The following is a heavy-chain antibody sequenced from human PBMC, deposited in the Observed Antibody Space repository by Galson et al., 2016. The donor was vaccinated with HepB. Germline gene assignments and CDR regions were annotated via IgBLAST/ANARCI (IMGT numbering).Heavy chain of an antibody. D-gene: IGHD6-13*01. V-gene: IGHV1-3*01. CDR2: GNAGNGNT. CDR3: ARGLGAGSSRRFDP. Sequence: SCKASGYTFTYYTIHWLRQAPGQRLEWMGWGNAGNGNTMYSQKFQGRVTINRDTSATTAYLELSSMTSEDTAVYYCARGLGAGSSRRFDPWGQGTLVTVSS. CDR1: GYTFTYYT. J-gene: IGHJ5*02.